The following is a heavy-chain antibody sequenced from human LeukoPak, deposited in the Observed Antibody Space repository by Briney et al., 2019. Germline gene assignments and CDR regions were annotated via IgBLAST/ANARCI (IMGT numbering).Heavy chain of an antibody. D-gene: IGHD6-13*01. Sequence: GGSLRLSCVASGFTFSSYAMSWVRQAPGKGLEWVSAISGSGGSTYYADSVKGRFTISRDNSKNTLYLQMNSLRAEDTAVYYCAKGSIAAAGTGWFDPWGQGTLVTVSS. CDR1: GFTFSSYA. CDR3: AKGSIAAAGTGWFDP. CDR2: ISGSGGST. V-gene: IGHV3-23*01. J-gene: IGHJ5*02.